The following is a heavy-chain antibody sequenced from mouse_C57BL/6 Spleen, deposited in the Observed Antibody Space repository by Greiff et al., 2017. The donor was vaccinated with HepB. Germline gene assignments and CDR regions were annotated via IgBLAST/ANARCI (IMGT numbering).Heavy chain of an antibody. Sequence: VQGVESGAELVRPGTSVKVSCKASGYAFTNYLIEWVKQRPGQGLEWIGVINPGSGGTNYNEKFKGKATLTADKSSSTAYMQLSSLTSEDSAVYFCAREDYYGSRGDYWGQGTTLTVSS. CDR2: INPGSGGT. V-gene: IGHV1-54*01. D-gene: IGHD1-1*01. CDR3: AREDYYGSRGDY. J-gene: IGHJ2*01. CDR1: GYAFTNYL.